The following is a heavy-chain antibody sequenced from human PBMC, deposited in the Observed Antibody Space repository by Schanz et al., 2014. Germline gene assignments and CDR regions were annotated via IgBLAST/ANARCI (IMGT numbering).Heavy chain of an antibody. V-gene: IGHV3-72*01. CDR1: GFTFSDHH. Sequence: EVQVVESGGGLVQPGGSLRLSCAASGFTFSDHHMDWVRQAPGKGLEWLGRTRNKANSYTPGYAPTVKGRFTISRAESKTSLYLQMNSLKTEATAVYYCARSPRMDVWGQGTMVTVPS. CDR3: ARSPRMDV. J-gene: IGHJ6*02. CDR2: TRNKANSYTP.